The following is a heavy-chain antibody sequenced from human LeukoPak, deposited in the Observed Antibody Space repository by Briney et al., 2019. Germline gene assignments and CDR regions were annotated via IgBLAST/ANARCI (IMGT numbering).Heavy chain of an antibody. J-gene: IGHJ5*02. CDR1: GGSISSYY. D-gene: IGHD3-10*01. CDR3: ARSYYSGSGSYYLNWFDP. CDR2: IYYSGST. Sequence: SETLSVICTVSGGSISSYYWSWIRQPPGKGLEWIGYIYYSGSTNYNPSLKSRVTMSVDTSKNQFSLKLSSVTAADTAVYYCARSYYSGSGSYYLNWFDPWGQGTLVTVSS. V-gene: IGHV4-59*01.